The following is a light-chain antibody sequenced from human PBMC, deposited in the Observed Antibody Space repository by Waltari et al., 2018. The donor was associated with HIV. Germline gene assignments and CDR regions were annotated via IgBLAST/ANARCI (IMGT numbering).Light chain of an antibody. Sequence: DIVMTQSPDSLTVFLGERATINCKDSQSVLYSSNNKNYLSWYQQKAGQPPKLLIYWASTRESGVPDRFSASGSGTDFSLTISSLHAEDVAVYYCQQYYSTPYTFGQGTKLEIK. CDR1: QSVLYSSNNKNY. CDR2: WAS. V-gene: IGKV4-1*01. CDR3: QQYYSTPYT. J-gene: IGKJ2*01.